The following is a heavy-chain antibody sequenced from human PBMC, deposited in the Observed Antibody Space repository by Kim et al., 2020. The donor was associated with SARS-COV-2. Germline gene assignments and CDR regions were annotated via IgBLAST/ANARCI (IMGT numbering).Heavy chain of an antibody. Sequence: GRFTISRDNSKHTLYLQMNSLRAEDTAVYYCARDARGGYCSGGSCYVPDYWGQGTLVTVSS. CDR3: ARDARGGYCSGGSCYVPDY. D-gene: IGHD2-15*01. J-gene: IGHJ4*02. V-gene: IGHV3-30*01.